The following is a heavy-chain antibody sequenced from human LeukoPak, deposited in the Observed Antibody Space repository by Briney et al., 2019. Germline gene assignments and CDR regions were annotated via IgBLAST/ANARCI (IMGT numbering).Heavy chain of an antibody. V-gene: IGHV7-4-1*01. CDR2: INTNTGNP. J-gene: IGHJ4*02. D-gene: IGHD2-2*01. CDR1: GYTFTSHA. Sequence: GASVKVSCKASGYTFTSHAMNWVRQAPGQGLEWMGWINTNTGNPTYAQGFTGRFAFSLDTSVSTAYLQIGSLKPEDTAVYYCAKQGPGYCGSTSCYGVDYWGQGTLVTVSS. CDR3: AKQGPGYCGSTSCYGVDY.